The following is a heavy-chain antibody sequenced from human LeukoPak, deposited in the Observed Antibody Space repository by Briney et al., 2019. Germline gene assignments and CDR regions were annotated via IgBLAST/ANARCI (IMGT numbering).Heavy chain of an antibody. D-gene: IGHD3-10*01. Sequence: GESLKISCEGSGFGFTNYWIAWVRQMPGKGLEWMGIIYPGDSDTTYSPSFQGQATMSADKSISTAYLQWSSLKASDTAMYYCARLNREKKYYGSGSYFDFWGQGTLVTVSS. V-gene: IGHV5-51*01. CDR3: ARLNREKKYYGSGSYFDF. CDR1: GFGFTNYW. CDR2: IYPGDSDT. J-gene: IGHJ4*02.